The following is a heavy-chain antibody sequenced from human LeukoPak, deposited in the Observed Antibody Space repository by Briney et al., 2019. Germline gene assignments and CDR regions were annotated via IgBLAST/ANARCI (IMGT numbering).Heavy chain of an antibody. Sequence: PSETLSLTCTVSGVSISSGSYYWSWLRQPAGKGLEWIGRIYTSGSTNYNPALKSRVTISVDTSKNQFSLKLSSVTAADTAVYYCARGYWPKEYYYYYMDVWGKGTMVTVSS. J-gene: IGHJ6*03. CDR1: GVSISSGSYY. D-gene: IGHD2-15*01. V-gene: IGHV4-61*02. CDR3: ARGYWPKEYYYYYMDV. CDR2: IYTSGST.